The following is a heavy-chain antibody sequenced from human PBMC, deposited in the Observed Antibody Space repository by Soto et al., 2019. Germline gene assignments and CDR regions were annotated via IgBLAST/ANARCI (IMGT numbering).Heavy chain of an antibody. Sequence: QVQLVESGGGVVQPGRSLRLSCAASGFTFSSYGMHWVRQAPGKGLEWVSVISYDGSNKYYADSVKGRITISRDNSNNTLHLQMSSLRAEDTAVYYCARDLDYGDHPAAFDFRGQGALVTVSS. CDR1: GFTFSSYG. CDR2: ISYDGSNK. J-gene: IGHJ4*02. V-gene: IGHV3-30-3*01. D-gene: IGHD4-17*01. CDR3: ARDLDYGDHPAAFDF.